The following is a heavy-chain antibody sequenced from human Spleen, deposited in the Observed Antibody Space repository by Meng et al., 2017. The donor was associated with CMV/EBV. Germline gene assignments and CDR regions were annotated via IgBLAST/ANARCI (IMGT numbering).Heavy chain of an antibody. CDR1: GFIFSDYY. D-gene: IGHD1-26*01. Sequence: GESLKISCAASGFIFSDYYMNWIRQAPGKGLEWVSYISSTGRTIYSADSVEGRFTNSRDNAKNSLYLHMKSLRAEDTAVYYCAREGIVGATFYWGQGTLVTVSS. CDR2: ISSTGRTI. J-gene: IGHJ4*02. CDR3: AREGIVGATFY. V-gene: IGHV3-11*01.